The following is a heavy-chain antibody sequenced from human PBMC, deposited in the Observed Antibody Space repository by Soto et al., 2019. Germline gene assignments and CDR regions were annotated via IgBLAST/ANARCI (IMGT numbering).Heavy chain of an antibody. J-gene: IGHJ4*02. CDR3: AREKLYSTSSIDF. Sequence: KPGGSLRLSCAAYGFSFSSHSMHWVRQAPGKGLEWVSFISKNIIDTSHADSVKGRFTISRDNAKSKVYLQMDSLRIEDMGVYYCAREKLYSTSSIDFWGQGTRVTVSS. CDR2: ISKNIIDT. CDR1: GFSFSSHS. V-gene: IGHV3-21*06. D-gene: IGHD6-6*01.